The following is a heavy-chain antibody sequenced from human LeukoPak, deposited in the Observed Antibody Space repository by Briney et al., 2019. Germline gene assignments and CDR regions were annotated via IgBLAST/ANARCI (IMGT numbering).Heavy chain of an antibody. J-gene: IGHJ4*02. CDR1: GGSFSGYY. V-gene: IGHV4-34*01. Sequence: SETLSLTCAVYGGSFSGYYWSWIRQPPGMGLEWIGEINHSGSTNYNPSLKSRVTISVDTSKNQFSLKLSSVTAADTAVYYCARRRSSWYYGNYFDYWGQGTLVTVSS. CDR2: INHSGST. D-gene: IGHD6-13*01. CDR3: ARRRSSWYYGNYFDY.